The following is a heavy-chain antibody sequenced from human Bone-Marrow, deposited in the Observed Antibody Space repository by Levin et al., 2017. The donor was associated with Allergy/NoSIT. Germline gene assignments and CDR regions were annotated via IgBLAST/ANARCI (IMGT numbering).Heavy chain of an antibody. CDR3: ARSMPGSGTRQNFDS. CDR2: INPKSGGT. V-gene: IGHV1-2*02. J-gene: IGHJ4*02. D-gene: IGHD3-10*01. CDR1: GYTFTDYF. Sequence: GESLKISCKSSGYTFTDYFLHWVRQASGQGLEWMGWINPKSGGTNYAHKFRGRVTLTRDTSMTTVYMDLSRLRSDDMALFYRARSMPGSGTRQNFDSWGKGALVAGSS.